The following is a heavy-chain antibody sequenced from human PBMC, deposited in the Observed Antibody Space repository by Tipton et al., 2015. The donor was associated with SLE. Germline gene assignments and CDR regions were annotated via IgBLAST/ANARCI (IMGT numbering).Heavy chain of an antibody. Sequence: TLSLTCTVSGGSISSYYWSLIRQHPGKGLEWIGEINHSGSTNYNPSLESRVTISVDTSKNQFSLKLSSVTAADTAVYYCAGAKLCRGGSCYSPYAFDIWGQGTMVTVSS. CDR1: GGSISSYY. J-gene: IGHJ3*02. CDR3: AGAKLCRGGSCYSPYAFDI. CDR2: INHSGST. D-gene: IGHD2-15*01. V-gene: IGHV4-34*01.